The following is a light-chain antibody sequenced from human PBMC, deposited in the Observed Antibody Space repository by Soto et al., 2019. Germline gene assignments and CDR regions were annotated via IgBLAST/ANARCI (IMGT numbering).Light chain of an antibody. CDR1: SSDVGGYNY. V-gene: IGLV2-14*01. CDR2: EVS. J-gene: IGLJ2*01. Sequence: QSALTQPASVSGSPGQSITISCTGTSSDVGGYNYVSWYQQHPGKAPKLMIYEVSNRPSGVSNRFSGSKSGTTASLTISGLQAEDEADYYCSSYTSSSTVVFAGGTKLTVL. CDR3: SSYTSSSTVV.